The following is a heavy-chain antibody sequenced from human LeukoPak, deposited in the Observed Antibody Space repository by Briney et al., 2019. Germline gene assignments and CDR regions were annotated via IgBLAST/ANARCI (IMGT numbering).Heavy chain of an antibody. CDR1: GVSINSHF. D-gene: IGHD6-6*01. V-gene: IGHV4-59*11. Sequence: SETLSLTCTVSGVSINSHFWNWIRQPPGKGLEWIGYISYSGLTNYNSSLKSRIAISADTSKNQFSLKLTSVTTADTAVYYCVRGYSSSGFYFDNWGQGTLVTVSS. CDR2: ISYSGLT. CDR3: VRGYSSSGFYFDN. J-gene: IGHJ4*02.